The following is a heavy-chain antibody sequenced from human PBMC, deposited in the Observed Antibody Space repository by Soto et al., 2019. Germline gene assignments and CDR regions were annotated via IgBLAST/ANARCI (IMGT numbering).Heavy chain of an antibody. CDR2: ISAYNGNT. CDR3: ARGVYSYGSDPYYSGMDV. CDR1: GYTFTSYG. V-gene: IGHV1-18*04. J-gene: IGHJ6*02. Sequence: GASVKVSCKASGYTFTSYGISWVRQAPGQGLEWMGWISAYNGNTNYAQKLQGRVTMTTDTSTSSAYMELRSLRSDDTAVYYCARGVYSYGSDPYYSGMDVWGQGTTVTVSS. D-gene: IGHD5-18*01.